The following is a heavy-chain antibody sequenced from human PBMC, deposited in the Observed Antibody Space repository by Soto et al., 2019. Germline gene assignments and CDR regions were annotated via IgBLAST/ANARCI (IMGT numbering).Heavy chain of an antibody. CDR3: ARDKAGTGGWFDP. Sequence: QVRLVESGGGVVQPGRSLRLSCAASGFTFSSYGMHWVRQAPGKGLEWVAVIWYDGSNKYYADSVKGRFTISRDNSKNTLYLQMNSLRAEDTAVYYCARDKAGTGGWFDPWGQGTLVTVSS. V-gene: IGHV3-33*01. CDR2: IWYDGSNK. J-gene: IGHJ5*02. CDR1: GFTFSSYG. D-gene: IGHD6-19*01.